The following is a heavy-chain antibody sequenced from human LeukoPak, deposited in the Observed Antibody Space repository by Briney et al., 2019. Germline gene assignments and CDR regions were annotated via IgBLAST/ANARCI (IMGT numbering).Heavy chain of an antibody. CDR2: GST. CDR3: AREPHRITIFGVVIIGFDY. CDR1: GDSISSGSYY. Sequence: SETLSLTCSVSGDSISSGSYYWGWIRQPPGKGLEWIATGSTYYNPSLKSRVTISVDTSKNQFSLKLSSVTAADTAVYYCAREPHRITIFGVVIIGFDYWGQGTLVTVSS. V-gene: IGHV4-39*02. D-gene: IGHD3-3*01. J-gene: IGHJ4*02.